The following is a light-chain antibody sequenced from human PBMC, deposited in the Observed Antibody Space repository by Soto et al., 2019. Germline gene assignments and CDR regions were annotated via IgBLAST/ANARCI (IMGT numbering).Light chain of an antibody. CDR2: GAS. CDR3: QPYNNWPLT. J-gene: IGKJ4*01. Sequence: EIVMTQSPATLSVSPGERATLSCRASQSVGSGLSWYQQKPDQAPRLLIYGASTRATGIPARFSGSGSGTEFTLTISSLQSEDFAVYYCQPYNNWPLTFGGGTKV. CDR1: QSVGSG. V-gene: IGKV3-15*01.